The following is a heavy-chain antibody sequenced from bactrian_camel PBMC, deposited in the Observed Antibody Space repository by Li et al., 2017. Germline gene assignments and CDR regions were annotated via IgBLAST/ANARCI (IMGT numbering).Heavy chain of an antibody. CDR1: GFSFSTYY. D-gene: IGHD3*01. Sequence: VQLVESGGGLVQPGGSLRLPCATSGFSFSTYYMSWVRQAPRKGLEWVSSINEDGSYTVYRDSVKGRFTISRDASKNTLYLQMNDLKLEDTAMYYCATGVYCAHELTPDEYDVWGPGTQVTVS. CDR2: INEDGSYT. V-gene: IGHV3-2*01. J-gene: IGHJ4*01. CDR3: ATGVYCAHELTPDEYDV.